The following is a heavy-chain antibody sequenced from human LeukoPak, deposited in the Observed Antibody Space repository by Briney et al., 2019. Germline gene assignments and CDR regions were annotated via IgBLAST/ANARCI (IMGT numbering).Heavy chain of an antibody. CDR2: IYWDDDK. J-gene: IGHJ4*02. V-gene: IGHV2-5*02. Sequence: ESGPTLVNPTQTLTLTCTFSGFSLRTSGVGVGWILQPPGKALEWLALIYWDDDKRYSPSLKSRLTITKDTSKNQVVLTVTNMDPLDTATYFCAHWIRGSSVWGQGTLVTVSS. CDR3: AHWIRGSSV. CDR1: GFSLRTSGVG. D-gene: IGHD6-6*01.